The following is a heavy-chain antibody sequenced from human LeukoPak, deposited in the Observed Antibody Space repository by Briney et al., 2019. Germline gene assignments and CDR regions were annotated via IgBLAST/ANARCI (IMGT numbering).Heavy chain of an antibody. V-gene: IGHV3-9*01. CDR1: GFTFGGYV. CDR2: ISWNSVSL. Sequence: GGSLRLSCAASGFTFGGYVMHWVRQPPGKGLEWVSSISWNSVSLDYADSVKGRFTISRDNGKKSLYLQMNSLRPEDTALYYCAKTDNYYGSGSYYDFWGQGTLVTVSS. J-gene: IGHJ4*02. D-gene: IGHD3-10*01. CDR3: AKTDNYYGSGSYYDF.